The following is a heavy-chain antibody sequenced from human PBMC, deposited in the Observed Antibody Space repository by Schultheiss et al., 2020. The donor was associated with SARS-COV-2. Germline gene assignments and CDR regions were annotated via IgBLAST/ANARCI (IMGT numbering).Heavy chain of an antibody. CDR3: ARDLRYSSGFDY. D-gene: IGHD6-19*01. Sequence: SETLSLTCTVSGGSISSYYWSWIRQPPGKGLEWIGYIYYSGSTNYNPSLKSRVTISVDTSKNQFSLKLSSVTAADTAVYYCARDLRYSSGFDYWGQGTLVTVSS. J-gene: IGHJ4*02. CDR1: GGSISSYY. V-gene: IGHV4-59*12. CDR2: IYYSGST.